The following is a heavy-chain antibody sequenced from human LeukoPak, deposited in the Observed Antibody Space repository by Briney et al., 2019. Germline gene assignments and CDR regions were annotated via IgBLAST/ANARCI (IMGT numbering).Heavy chain of an antibody. J-gene: IGHJ4*02. Sequence: GGSLRLTCAASGFILNSYAMSWVRQAPEKGLEWVAAISGSGSSIYYADSMKGRFTISRDNAKNSLYLQMNSLRAEDTAIYYCARVFWFGELFYWGQGTLVTVSS. V-gene: IGHV3-21*06. CDR1: GFILNSYA. CDR3: ARVFWFGELFY. D-gene: IGHD3-10*01. CDR2: ISGSGSSI.